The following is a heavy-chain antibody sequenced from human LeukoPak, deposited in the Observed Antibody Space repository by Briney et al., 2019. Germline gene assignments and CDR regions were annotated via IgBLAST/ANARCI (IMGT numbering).Heavy chain of an antibody. D-gene: IGHD2-2*01. Sequence: GSSVKLSCKASGGTFSSYAISWVRQAPGQGLEWMGGIIPIFGTANYAQKFQGRVTITADESTSTAYMELSSLRSEDTAVYYCATAGPCSSTSCYGYYYYGMDVWGQGTMVTVSS. CDR1: GGTFSSYA. J-gene: IGHJ6*02. V-gene: IGHV1-69*01. CDR3: ATAGPCSSTSCYGYYYYGMDV. CDR2: IIPIFGTA.